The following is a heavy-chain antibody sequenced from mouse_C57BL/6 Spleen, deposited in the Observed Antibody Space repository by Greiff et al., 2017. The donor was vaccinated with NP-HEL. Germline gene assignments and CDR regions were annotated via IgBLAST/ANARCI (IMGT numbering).Heavy chain of an antibody. V-gene: IGHV1-50*01. CDR3: ARSIGNWYYFDY. CDR2: IDPSDSYT. J-gene: IGHJ2*01. CDR1: GYTFTSYW. D-gene: IGHD2-1*01. Sequence: QVQLKQPGAELVKPGASVKLSCKASGYTFTSYWMQWVKQRPGQGLEWIGEIDPSDSYTNYNQKFKGKATLTVDTSSSTAYMQLSSLTSEDSAVYYCARSIGNWYYFDYWGQGTTLTVSS.